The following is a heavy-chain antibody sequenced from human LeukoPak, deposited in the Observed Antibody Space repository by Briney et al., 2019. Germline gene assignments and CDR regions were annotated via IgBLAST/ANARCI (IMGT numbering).Heavy chain of an antibody. CDR3: ARGDGHSSWYAGYYFDY. D-gene: IGHD6-13*01. CDR1: GGSISSSSYY. V-gene: IGHV4-39*01. Sequence: PSETLSLTCTVSGGSISSSSYYWGWIRQPPGKGLEWTGSIYYSGSTYYNPSLKSRVTISVDTSKNQFSLKLSSVTAADTAVYYCARGDGHSSWYAGYYFDYWGQGTLVTVSS. J-gene: IGHJ4*02. CDR2: IYYSGST.